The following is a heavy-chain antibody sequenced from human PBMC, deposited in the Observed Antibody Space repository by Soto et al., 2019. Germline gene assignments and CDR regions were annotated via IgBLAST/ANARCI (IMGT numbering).Heavy chain of an antibody. CDR1: GFTFSSHA. CDR2: IWYDGSKK. CDR3: ARDPGYSVFDFDY. J-gene: IGHJ4*02. D-gene: IGHD5-12*01. V-gene: IGHV3-33*01. Sequence: QVQLLESGGGVVQPGRSLRLSCAASGFTFSSHAMHWVRQAPGKGLEWVAVIWYDGSKKYYADSVKGRFTVARDDSKNTLSLQMNSLRVEDTAVYYCARDPGYSVFDFDYWGQGTLVTVSS.